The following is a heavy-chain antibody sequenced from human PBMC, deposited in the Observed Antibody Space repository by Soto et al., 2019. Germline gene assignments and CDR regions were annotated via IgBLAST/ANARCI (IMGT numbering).Heavy chain of an antibody. CDR2: IYYGGST. D-gene: IGHD6-13*01. Sequence: SETLSLTCTVSGDSISSSYYWGWIRQPPGKGLEWIGIIYYGGSTYSNPSLKSRVTISVDTSKNQFSLNLSSVTAADTAVYYCARRGSNSWSSFDYWGQGTQVTVSS. CDR1: GDSISSSYY. V-gene: IGHV4-39*01. J-gene: IGHJ4*02. CDR3: ARRGSNSWSSFDY.